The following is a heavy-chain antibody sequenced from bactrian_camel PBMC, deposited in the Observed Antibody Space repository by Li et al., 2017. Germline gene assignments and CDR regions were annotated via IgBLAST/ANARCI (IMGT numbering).Heavy chain of an antibody. V-gene: IGHV3S1*01. CDR1: GFTFSTHA. J-gene: IGHJ4*01. D-gene: IGHD6*01. CDR3: AAERFYCSGYTTRVDY. CDR2: ISSGATT. Sequence: QVQLVESGGGSVQAGGSLRLSCAASGFTFSTHAMYWVRQAPGKGLEWVSTISSGATTYYADSVKGRFTISEDHAENTLYLQMNSLKPEDTGVYYCAAERFYCSGYTTRVDYWGQGTQVTVS.